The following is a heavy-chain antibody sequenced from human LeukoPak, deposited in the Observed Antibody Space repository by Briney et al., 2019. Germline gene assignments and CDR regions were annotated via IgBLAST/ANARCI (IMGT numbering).Heavy chain of an antibody. J-gene: IGHJ4*02. CDR1: GGSISSSSYY. CDR3: ARQRESRYYFDY. V-gene: IGHV4-39*01. Sequence: SETLSLTCTVSGGSISSSSYYWGWLRQPPGKGLDWIGSIFYTGSTYYNPSLKSRVSISVDTSKNQFSLKLISVTAADTAVYYCARQRESRYYFDYWGQGTLVTVSS. CDR2: IFYTGST.